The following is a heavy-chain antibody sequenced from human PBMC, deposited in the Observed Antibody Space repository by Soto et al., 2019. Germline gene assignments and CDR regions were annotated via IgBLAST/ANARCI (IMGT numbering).Heavy chain of an antibody. D-gene: IGHD3-22*01. CDR3: AKAEKRNYYDSSGYYGAFDI. CDR1: GFTFSTYA. J-gene: IGHJ3*02. V-gene: IGHV3-30-3*01. CDR2: ISYDGSNK. Sequence: QVQLVESGGGVVQPGRSLRLSCAASGFTFSTYAIHWVRQAPGKGLEWVAVISYDGSNKYYADSVKDRFTISRDNSKNTLYVQMNSLRGEDTAVYYCAKAEKRNYYDSSGYYGAFDIWGQGTMVTVSS.